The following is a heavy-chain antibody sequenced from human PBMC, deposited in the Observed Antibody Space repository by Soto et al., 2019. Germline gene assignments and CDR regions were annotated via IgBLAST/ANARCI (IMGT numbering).Heavy chain of an antibody. Sequence: PSETLSLTCTVSGGSISSYYWSWIRQPPGKGLEWIGYIYYSGSTNYNPSLKSRVTISVDTSKNQFSLKLSSVTAADTAVYYCARDRDYGGNSVGGFDYWGQGTLVTVSS. D-gene: IGHD4-17*01. V-gene: IGHV4-59*01. CDR1: GGSISSYY. CDR3: ARDRDYGGNSVGGFDY. CDR2: IYYSGST. J-gene: IGHJ4*02.